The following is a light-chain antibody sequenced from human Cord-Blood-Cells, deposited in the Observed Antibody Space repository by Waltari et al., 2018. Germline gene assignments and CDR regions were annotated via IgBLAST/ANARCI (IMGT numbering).Light chain of an antibody. Sequence: DIQMTQSPSTLSASVGASFTITCRPSQSISSWLAWYQQKPGKAPKLLIYKASSLESGVPSMFSGSGSGTEFTLTISSLQPDDFATYYCQQYNSYSTFGQGTKVEIK. CDR1: QSISSW. CDR2: KAS. CDR3: QQYNSYST. V-gene: IGKV1-5*03. J-gene: IGKJ1*01.